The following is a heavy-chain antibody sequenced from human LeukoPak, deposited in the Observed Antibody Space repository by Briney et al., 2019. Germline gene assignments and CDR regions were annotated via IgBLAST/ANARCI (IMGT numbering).Heavy chain of an antibody. Sequence: GGSLRLSCAASGFTFSSYAMHWVRQAPGKGLEGVAVMSYDGSKKYYADSVKGRFTISRDNSKNTLYLQMNSLRAEDTAVYYCARDGDSDYIFSYYFDYWGQGTLVTVSS. V-gene: IGHV3-30*04. CDR3: ARDGDSDYIFSYYFDY. J-gene: IGHJ4*02. CDR2: MSYDGSKK. CDR1: GFTFSSYA. D-gene: IGHD2-21*02.